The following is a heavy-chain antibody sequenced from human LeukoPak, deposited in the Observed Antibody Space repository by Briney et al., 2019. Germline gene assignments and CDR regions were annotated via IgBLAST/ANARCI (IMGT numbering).Heavy chain of an antibody. CDR2: MNQDGSEK. D-gene: IGHD3-16*01. CDR3: ATYTHWVAGDV. V-gene: IGHV3-7*01. Sequence: GGSLRLSCGASGLTFSDSWMGWVRQAPGKGLKWVANMNQDGSEKDYVDSVKGRFTISRDNARNSLYLQMGSLRAEDTAVYYCATYTHWVAGDVWGQGTTVTVSS. J-gene: IGHJ6*02. CDR1: GLTFSDSW.